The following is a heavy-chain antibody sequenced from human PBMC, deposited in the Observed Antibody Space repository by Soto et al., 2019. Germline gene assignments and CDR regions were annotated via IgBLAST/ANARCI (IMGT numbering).Heavy chain of an antibody. CDR2: ISKDGSSK. V-gene: IGHV3-30-3*01. CDR3: ARSYCGDDCALDC. D-gene: IGHD2-21*02. Sequence: QVQLVESGGGVVQPGRSLRLSCAASGFTFSSYVLHWVRQAPGKGLGWVAVISKDGSSKNYADSVKGRFTISRDNSKNTLYLQMNSLRPEDKAVYYCARSYCGDDCALDCGGQGTLVTV. J-gene: IGHJ4*02. CDR1: GFTFSSYV.